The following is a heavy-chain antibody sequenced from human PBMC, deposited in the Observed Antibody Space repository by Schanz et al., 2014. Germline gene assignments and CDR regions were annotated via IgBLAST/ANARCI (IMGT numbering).Heavy chain of an antibody. CDR3: ARSAGRDFWGGYYTRFDY. CDR1: GYIFINSG. Sequence: QIQLVQSGPEVKKPGATVKVSCKASGYIFINSGISWVRQAPGQGLEWMGWISVYNHNKEYDQKFQGRVTMTTDTSTTTSYMALTVLSSDDTAVYYAARSAGRDFWGGYYTRFDYWGQGTLVTVSS. V-gene: IGHV1-18*01. CDR2: ISVYNHNK. D-gene: IGHD3-3*01. J-gene: IGHJ4*02.